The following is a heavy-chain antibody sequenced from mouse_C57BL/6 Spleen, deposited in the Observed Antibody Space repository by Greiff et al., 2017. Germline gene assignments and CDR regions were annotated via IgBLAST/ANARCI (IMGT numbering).Heavy chain of an antibody. V-gene: IGHV1-81*01. CDR2: IYPRSGNT. CDR1: GYTFTSYG. J-gene: IGHJ2*01. Sequence: VQLQQSGAELARPGASVKLSCKASGYTFTSYGLSWVKQRTGQGLEWIGEIYPRSGNTYYNEKFKGKATLTADKSSSTAYMELRSLTSEDSAVYFCARWDSNYVYYFDYWGQGTTLTVSS. CDR3: ARWDSNYVYYFDY. D-gene: IGHD2-5*01.